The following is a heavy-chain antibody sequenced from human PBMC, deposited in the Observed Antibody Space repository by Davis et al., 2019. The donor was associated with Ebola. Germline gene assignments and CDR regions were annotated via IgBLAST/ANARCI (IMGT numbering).Heavy chain of an antibody. J-gene: IGHJ6*02. Sequence: PGGSLRLSCTASGFTFSSYAMSWVRQGPGKGLEWVSTIGGSGADIRLADSVRGRFTISRDNSKNTLYLQMNSLRAEDTAVYYCAKDWRGYSYGTPSSMDVWGQGTTVTVSS. V-gene: IGHV3-23*01. D-gene: IGHD5-18*01. CDR1: GFTFSSYA. CDR3: AKDWRGYSYGTPSSMDV. CDR2: IGGSGADI.